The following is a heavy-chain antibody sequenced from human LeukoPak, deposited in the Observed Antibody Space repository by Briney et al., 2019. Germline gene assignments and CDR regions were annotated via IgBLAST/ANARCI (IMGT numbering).Heavy chain of an antibody. CDR3: ARDEMATISSYYFDY. Sequence: GGSLRLSCAASGFTFSSYEMNWVRQAPGKGLEWVSYISSSGSTIYYADSVKGRFTISRDNAKNSLYLQMNSLRAEDTAVYYCARDEMATISSYYFDYWGQGTLVTVSS. CDR2: ISSSGSTI. J-gene: IGHJ4*02. CDR1: GFTFSSYE. D-gene: IGHD5-24*01. V-gene: IGHV3-48*03.